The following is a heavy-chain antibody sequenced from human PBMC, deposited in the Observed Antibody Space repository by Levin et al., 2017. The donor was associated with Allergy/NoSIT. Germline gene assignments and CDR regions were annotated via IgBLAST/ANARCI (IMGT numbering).Heavy chain of an antibody. CDR1: GFNFYDAW. CDR3: ATGFGGVWHDGY. J-gene: IGHJ4*02. V-gene: IGHV3-15*01. D-gene: IGHD3-16*01. Sequence: GGSLRLSCATSGFNFYDAWMIWVRQAPGKGLEWIGLIKTKSNGEPVSYAAPVKGRFSISRDGPGKTVHLQMNSLTLEDTGVYYCATGFGGVWHDGYWGRGTLVTVSS. CDR2: IKTKSNGEPV.